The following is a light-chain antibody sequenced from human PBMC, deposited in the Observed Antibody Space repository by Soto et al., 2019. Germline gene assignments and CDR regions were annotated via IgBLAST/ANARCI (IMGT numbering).Light chain of an antibody. J-gene: IGKJ5*01. CDR2: DAS. Sequence: DIQMPQSPSALSASEADRDTITFQASQNINNYLTWYQQTPGRAPKLLIYDASKLEAGAPSRFRGGGSGTDFTITISRLQPEDTATYYCQQYETLPTFGQGTRLEI. CDR3: QQYETLPT. V-gene: IGKV1-33*01. CDR1: QNINNY.